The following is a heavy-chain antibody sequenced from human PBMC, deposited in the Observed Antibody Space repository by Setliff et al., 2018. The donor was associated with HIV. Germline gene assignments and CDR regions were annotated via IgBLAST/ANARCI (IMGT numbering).Heavy chain of an antibody. CDR3: ARYWGSYPEHFDY. V-gene: IGHV4-38-2*01. CDR1: GDSISGGYY. Sequence: PSETLSLTCAVSGDSISGGYYWAWIRQAPGKGLEWVGSVSHGGTTYYKSSLKSRVTIAADTPKNQVSLNLRAVTAADTAVYYCARYWGSYPEHFDYWGQGTLVTSPQ. J-gene: IGHJ4*02. D-gene: IGHD1-26*01. CDR2: VSHGGTT.